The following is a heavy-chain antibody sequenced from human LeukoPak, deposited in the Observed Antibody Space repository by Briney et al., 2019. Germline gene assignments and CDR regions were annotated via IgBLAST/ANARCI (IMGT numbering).Heavy chain of an antibody. Sequence: PSETLSLTCTVSGGSISSSSYYWGWIRQPPGKGLEWIGSIYYSGSTYYNPSLKSRVTISVDTSKNQFSLKLSSVTAADTAVYYCARDTGYSSRLFQLTSAFDIWGQGTMVTVSS. CDR3: ARDTGYSSRLFQLTSAFDI. J-gene: IGHJ3*02. D-gene: IGHD6-13*01. CDR1: GGSISSSSYY. CDR2: IYYSGST. V-gene: IGHV4-39*07.